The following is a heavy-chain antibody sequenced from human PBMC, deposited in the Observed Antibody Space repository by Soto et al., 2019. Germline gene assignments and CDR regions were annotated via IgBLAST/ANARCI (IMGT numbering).Heavy chain of an antibody. CDR1: GGSFSGYY. V-gene: IGHV4-34*01. CDR2: INHSGST. CDR3: ARGRYYDSTGYYYFDY. Sequence: PSETLSLTCAVYGGSFSGYYWSWIRQPPGKGLEWIGEINHSGSTNYNPSLKSRVTISVDTSKNQFSLKLSSVTAADTAVYYCARGRYYDSTGYYYFDYWGQGTLGTV. D-gene: IGHD3-22*01. J-gene: IGHJ4*02.